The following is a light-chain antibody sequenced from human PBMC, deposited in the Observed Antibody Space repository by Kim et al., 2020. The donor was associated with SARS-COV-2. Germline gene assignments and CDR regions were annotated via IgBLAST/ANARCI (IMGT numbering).Light chain of an antibody. CDR1: DLGNKY. V-gene: IGLV3-1*01. CDR3: QAWDNSAAI. CDR2: HDA. J-gene: IGLJ2*01. Sequence: SYELTQPPSVSVSPGQTASIACSGDDLGNKYVSWYQQKPGQSPVLVIYHDAKRPSGIPERFSGSNSGNTATLTISGTQAIDEADYYCQAWDNSAAIFGGGTKLTVL.